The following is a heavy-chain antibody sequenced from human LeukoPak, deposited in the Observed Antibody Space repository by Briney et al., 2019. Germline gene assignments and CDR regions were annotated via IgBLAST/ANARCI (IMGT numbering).Heavy chain of an antibody. Sequence: GASVRVSCTASGYTFTSYYIHWVRQAPGQGLEWMGLINPSGGSTNYAQKVQGRVTMTRDTSTSTVYMELSSLRSEDTAVYYCARGPSITMVRGGQWYYYMDVWGKGTTVTISS. D-gene: IGHD3-10*01. V-gene: IGHV1-46*01. CDR3: ARGPSITMVRGGQWYYYMDV. J-gene: IGHJ6*03. CDR2: INPSGGST. CDR1: GYTFTSYY.